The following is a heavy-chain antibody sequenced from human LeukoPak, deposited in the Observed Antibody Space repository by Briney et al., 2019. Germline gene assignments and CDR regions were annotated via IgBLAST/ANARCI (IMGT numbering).Heavy chain of an antibody. D-gene: IGHD2-2*01. Sequence: ASVKVSCKASGYTFTSYYMHWVRQAPGQGLEWMGIINPSGGSTNYAQKFQGRVTMTRDTSISTAYMELSRLRSDDTAVYYCARACTSCSFYYYYYMDVWGKGTTVTVSS. J-gene: IGHJ6*03. CDR1: GYTFTSYY. CDR2: INPSGGST. CDR3: ARACTSCSFYYYYYMDV. V-gene: IGHV1-46*01.